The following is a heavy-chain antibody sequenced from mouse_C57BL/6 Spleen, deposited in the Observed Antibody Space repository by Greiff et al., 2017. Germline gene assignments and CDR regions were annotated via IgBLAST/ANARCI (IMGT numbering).Heavy chain of an antibody. CDR1: GYTFTSYW. V-gene: IGHV1-59*01. Sequence: VQLQQPGAELVRPGTSVKLSCKASGYTFTSYWMHWVKQRPGQGLEWIGVIDPSDSYTNYNQKFKGKATLTVDTSSSTAYMQLSSLTSEDSAVYYCVVVATPFDYWGQGTTLTVSS. J-gene: IGHJ2*01. D-gene: IGHD1-1*01. CDR3: VVVATPFDY. CDR2: IDPSDSYT.